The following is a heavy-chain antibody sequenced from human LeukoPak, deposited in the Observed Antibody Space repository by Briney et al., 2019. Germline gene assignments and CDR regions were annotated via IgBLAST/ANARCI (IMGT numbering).Heavy chain of an antibody. CDR2: IKRKTDGGTT. CDR3: TTGGKRYCSGGSCYPVGYGMDV. Sequence: PGGSLRLSCAASGFTFSNAWMSWVRQAPGKGLEWFGRIKRKTDGGTTDYAAPVKGRFTISRDDSKNTLYLQMNSLETEDTAVYYCTTGGKRYCSGGSCYPVGYGMDVWGQGTTVTVSS. CDR1: GFTFSNAW. D-gene: IGHD2-15*01. J-gene: IGHJ6*02. V-gene: IGHV3-15*01.